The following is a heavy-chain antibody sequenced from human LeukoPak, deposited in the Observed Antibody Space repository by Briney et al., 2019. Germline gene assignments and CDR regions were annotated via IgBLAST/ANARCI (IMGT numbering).Heavy chain of an antibody. CDR1: GGSISSSSYY. J-gene: IGHJ4*02. CDR2: IYYSGST. CDR3: ASPYCSSTSCYDVGAYYFDY. V-gene: IGHV4-39*01. D-gene: IGHD2-2*01. Sequence: SETLSLTCTVSGGSISSSSYYWGWIRQPPGKGLEWIGSIYYSGSTYYNPSLKSRVTISVDTSKNQFSLKLSSVTAADTAVYYCASPYCSSTSCYDVGAYYFDYWGQGTLVTASS.